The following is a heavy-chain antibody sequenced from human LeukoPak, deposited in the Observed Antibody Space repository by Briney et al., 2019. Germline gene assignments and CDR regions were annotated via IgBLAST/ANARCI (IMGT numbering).Heavy chain of an antibody. J-gene: IGHJ3*02. CDR3: ARAVGTMDALDI. D-gene: IGHD1-26*01. V-gene: IGHV3-48*03. Sequence: GGSLRLSSAASGFTFSSDEMNWVRQAPGKGLEWVSYISSSGATIYHADSVTQGRFTISRDNAKNSMYLQMNSLRAEDTAVYYCARAVGTMDALDIWGQGTMVTVSS. CDR1: GFTFSSDE. CDR2: ISSSGATI.